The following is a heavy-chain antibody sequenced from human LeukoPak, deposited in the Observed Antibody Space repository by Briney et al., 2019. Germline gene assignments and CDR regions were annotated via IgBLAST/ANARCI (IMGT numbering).Heavy chain of an antibody. CDR2: INPSGGST. Sequence: GASVKVSCKASGYTFTSYYMHWVRHAPGQGLEWMGIINPSGGSTSYAQKFQGRVTMTRDTSTSTVYMELSSLRSEDTAVYYCAREARTVTTPTVHYGMDVWGQGTTVTVSS. J-gene: IGHJ6*02. CDR3: AREARTVTTPTVHYGMDV. CDR1: GYTFTSYY. V-gene: IGHV1-46*01. D-gene: IGHD4-11*01.